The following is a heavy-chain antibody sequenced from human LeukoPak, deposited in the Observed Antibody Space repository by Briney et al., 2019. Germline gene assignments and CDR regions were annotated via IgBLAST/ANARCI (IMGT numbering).Heavy chain of an antibody. CDR3: AKDSRGYQDYFDY. Sequence: AGGSLRLSCAASGFTFSSYGMHWVRQAPGKGLEWVAFIRYDGSNKYYADSVKGRFTISRDNSKNTLYLQMNSLRAEDTAVYYCAKDSRGYQDYFDYWGQGTLVTVSS. CDR2: IRYDGSNK. CDR1: GFTFSSYG. J-gene: IGHJ4*02. D-gene: IGHD3-22*01. V-gene: IGHV3-30*02.